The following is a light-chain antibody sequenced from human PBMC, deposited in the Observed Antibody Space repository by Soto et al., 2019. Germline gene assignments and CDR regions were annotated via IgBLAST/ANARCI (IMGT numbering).Light chain of an antibody. CDR3: QQYNAWPPELT. CDR1: QTIGSN. V-gene: IGKV3-15*01. J-gene: IGKJ4*01. Sequence: EIVLTQSPDTLSVSPGESATLSCRASQTIGSNLAWYQQKPGQPPRLLIYGASTRATGIPATFSGSGSGTEFTLTVSSLQSEDFAVDYCQQYNAWPPELTFGGGTKVEI. CDR2: GAS.